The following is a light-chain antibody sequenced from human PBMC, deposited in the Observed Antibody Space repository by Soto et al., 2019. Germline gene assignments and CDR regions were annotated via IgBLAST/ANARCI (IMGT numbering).Light chain of an antibody. J-gene: IGKJ2*01. CDR1: QSVSSSY. CDR2: GAS. Sequence: EIVLTQSPGTLSLSPGERATLSCRASQSVSSSYLAWYQQKPAQAPRLLIYGASSRATGIPDRFSGSGSGTDFTLTISRLEPEDFAGYYCQQYGSSPPYTFGQGTKLEIK. CDR3: QQYGSSPPYT. V-gene: IGKV3-20*01.